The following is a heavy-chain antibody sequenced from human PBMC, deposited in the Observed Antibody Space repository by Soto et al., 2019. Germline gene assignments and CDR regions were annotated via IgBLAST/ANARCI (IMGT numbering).Heavy chain of an antibody. CDR2: VHSSGIT. V-gene: IGHV4-61*01. D-gene: IGHD3-16*01. CDR1: GSAVSNDNFY. Sequence: PSETLSLTGTVSGSAVSNDNFYWSWIRQPTGKRLEWIGYVHSSGITNYNPSLKRRVTISVDTSRNQFSLRLSSVTAADTAVYYCARGLTMGQLPSNFDHWGQGTLVTVSS. J-gene: IGHJ5*02. CDR3: ARGLTMGQLPSNFDH.